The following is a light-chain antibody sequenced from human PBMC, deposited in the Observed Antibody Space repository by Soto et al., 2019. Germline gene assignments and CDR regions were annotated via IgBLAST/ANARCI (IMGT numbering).Light chain of an antibody. CDR2: DVS. CDR1: SSDVGDYNY. J-gene: IGLJ1*01. CDR3: ISSAGSNNLV. Sequence: QSVLTQPLSASGSPGQSVTISCSGTSSDVGDYNYVSWYQQHPGKAPKLIIYDVSERPSGVPDRFSAAKSGNTASLTVSVLQAEDEADYYCISSAGSNNLVFGTGTKVTVL. V-gene: IGLV2-8*01.